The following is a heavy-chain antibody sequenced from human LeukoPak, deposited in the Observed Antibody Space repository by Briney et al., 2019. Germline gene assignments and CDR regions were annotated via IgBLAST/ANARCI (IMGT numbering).Heavy chain of an antibody. CDR1: GGSISSGSYY. D-gene: IGHD5-24*01. CDR2: IYTSGIT. CDR3: ARRVRWLQWKDTFDY. V-gene: IGHV4-61*02. J-gene: IGHJ4*02. Sequence: SETLSLTCTVSGGSISSGSYYWSWIRQPAGKGLEWIGRIYTSGITNYNPSLKSRVTISVDTSKNQFSLKLSSVTAADTAVYYCARRVRWLQWKDTFDYWGQGTLVTVSS.